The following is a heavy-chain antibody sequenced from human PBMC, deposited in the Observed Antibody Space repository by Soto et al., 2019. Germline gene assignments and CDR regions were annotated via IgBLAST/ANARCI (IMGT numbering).Heavy chain of an antibody. D-gene: IGHD3-10*01. CDR1: GGSVSSYW. J-gene: IGHJ4*02. CDR2: IYYTGST. Sequence: SETLSLTCSVSGGSVSSYWWSWIRQPPGKGLEWIGYIYYTGSTNYSPSLKGRVTISLDASKSQFSLKLTSVTAADTAVYYCARGPGASDYYFDYWGPGTLVTVSS. V-gene: IGHV4-59*02. CDR3: ARGPGASDYYFDY.